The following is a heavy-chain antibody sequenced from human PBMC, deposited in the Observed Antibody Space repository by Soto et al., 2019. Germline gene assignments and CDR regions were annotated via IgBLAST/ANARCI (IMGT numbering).Heavy chain of an antibody. CDR1: GYTLTELS. J-gene: IGHJ4*02. D-gene: IGHD1-26*01. V-gene: IGHV1-24*01. CDR3: AAFKDSGSYPYYFDY. CDR2: FDPEDGET. Sequence: ASVKVSCKVSGYTLTELSMHWVRQAPGKGLEWMGGFDPEDGETIYAQKFQGRVTMTEDTSTDTAYMELSSLRSEDTAVYYCAAFKDSGSYPYYFDYWGQGTLVTVSS.